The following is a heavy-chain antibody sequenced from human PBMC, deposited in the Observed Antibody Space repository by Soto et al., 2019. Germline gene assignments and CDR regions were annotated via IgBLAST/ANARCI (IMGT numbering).Heavy chain of an antibody. Sequence: QVQLVQSGAEVKKPGASVKVSCKASGYTFTSYGISWVRQAPGQGLEWMGWISAYNGNTNYAQKLQGRVTMTTDTSTRRAYGAVRSLRSDDRGVYYCARDTGYDRGYDPPFDYWGQGTLVTVSS. V-gene: IGHV1-18*01. CDR1: GYTFTSYG. J-gene: IGHJ4*02. D-gene: IGHD5-12*01. CDR3: ARDTGYDRGYDPPFDY. CDR2: ISAYNGNT.